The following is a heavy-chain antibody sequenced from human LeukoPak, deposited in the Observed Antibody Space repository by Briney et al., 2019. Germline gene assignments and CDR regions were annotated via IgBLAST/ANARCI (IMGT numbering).Heavy chain of an antibody. V-gene: IGHV3-30*03. D-gene: IGHD6-13*01. CDR1: GFTFSGYG. CDR3: ASLIAAAGNLEHYYYSYYMDV. CDR2: IKYDGSNK. J-gene: IGHJ6*03. Sequence: GGSLRLSCAASGFTFSGYGMHWVRQAPGKGLEWVAVIKYDGSNKYYADSVKGRFTISRDNAKNSLYLQMKSLRAEDTAVYYCASLIAAAGNLEHYYYSYYMDVWGKGTTVTVSS.